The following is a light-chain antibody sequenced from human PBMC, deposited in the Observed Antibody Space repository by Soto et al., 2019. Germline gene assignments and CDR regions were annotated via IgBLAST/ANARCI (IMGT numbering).Light chain of an antibody. CDR2: GAS. V-gene: IGKV3-15*01. J-gene: IGKJ1*01. CDR1: HSVNSN. Sequence: EIVMTQSPATLSVSPGVRATLSCRASHSVNSNLAWYQQRPGQAPRLLISGASTRATGVPARFSGSGSETEFTLTISSLQSEDFAVYYCQQYNNWWTFGQGTKVEIK. CDR3: QQYNNWWT.